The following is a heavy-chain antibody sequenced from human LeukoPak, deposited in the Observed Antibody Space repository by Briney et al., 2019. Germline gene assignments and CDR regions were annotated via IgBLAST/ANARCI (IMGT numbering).Heavy chain of an antibody. CDR3: ARDRGQTGYYWSYYYYMDV. Sequence: HSGGSLRLTCAASGFTFSDYSMNWVHQAPGKGLEWVSYISGGSSTMYYADSVKGRFTISRDNAQNSLYLQMNSLRAEDTAVYYCARDRGQTGYYWSYYYYMDVWGIGTTVTVSS. CDR1: GFTFSDYS. J-gene: IGHJ6*03. D-gene: IGHD3-9*01. CDR2: ISGGSSTM. V-gene: IGHV3-48*01.